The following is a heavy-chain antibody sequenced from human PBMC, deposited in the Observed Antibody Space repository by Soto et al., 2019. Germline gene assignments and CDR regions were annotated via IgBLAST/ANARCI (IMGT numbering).Heavy chain of an antibody. D-gene: IGHD3-10*01. J-gene: IGHJ4*02. CDR1: GFTFSSYG. Sequence: QVQLVESGGGVVQPRRSLRLSCAASGFTFSSYGMHWVRQAPGKGLEWVAVIWYDGSNKYYEDSVKGRFTISRDNSKNTLYLQMNSLRAEDTAVYYCARDRGSGSYYLDYWGQGTLVTVSS. CDR2: IWYDGSNK. V-gene: IGHV3-33*01. CDR3: ARDRGSGSYYLDY.